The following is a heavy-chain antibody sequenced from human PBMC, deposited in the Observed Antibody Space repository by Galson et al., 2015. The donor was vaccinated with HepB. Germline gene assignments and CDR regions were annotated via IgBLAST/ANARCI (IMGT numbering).Heavy chain of an antibody. J-gene: IGHJ2*01. D-gene: IGHD6-13*01. Sequence: SVKVSCKASGYTFTNYSMHWVRQAPGKRLEWMGWINPDNGNTKYSQKFQGRVTITRDTFTSTAYMELSSLISEDTAVYYCARGLAAAGTPETYWYFDVWGRGTTVTVSS. V-gene: IGHV1-3*01. CDR1: GYTFTNYS. CDR2: INPDNGNT. CDR3: ARGLAAAGTPETYWYFDV.